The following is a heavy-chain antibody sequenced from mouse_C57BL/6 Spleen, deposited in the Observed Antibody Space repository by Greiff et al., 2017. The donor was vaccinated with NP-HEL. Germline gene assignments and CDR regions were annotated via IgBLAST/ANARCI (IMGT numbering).Heavy chain of an antibody. D-gene: IGHD2-12*01. CDR3: ATLRRRGYFDY. V-gene: IGHV1-42*01. J-gene: IGHJ2*01. Sequence: EVQLQQSGPELVKPGASVKISCKASGYSFTGYYMNWVKQSPEKSLEWIGEINPSTGGTTYNQKFKAKATLTVDKSSSTAYMQLKSLTSEDSAVYYCATLRRRGYFDYWGQGTTLTVSS. CDR2: INPSTGGT. CDR1: GYSFTGYY.